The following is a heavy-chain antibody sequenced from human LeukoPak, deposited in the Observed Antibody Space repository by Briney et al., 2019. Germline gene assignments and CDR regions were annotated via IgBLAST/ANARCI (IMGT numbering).Heavy chain of an antibody. CDR1: GYSISSGYY. CDR2: IYHSGST. Sequence: PSETLSLTCTVSGYSISSGYYWGWIRQPPGKGLEWIGSIYHSGSTFYNPPLKSRVTISVDTSKNQFSLKLSSVTAADRAVYYCARQTTATTYDYWGQGTLVTVSS. D-gene: IGHD4-17*01. CDR3: ARQTTATTYDY. V-gene: IGHV4-38-2*02. J-gene: IGHJ4*02.